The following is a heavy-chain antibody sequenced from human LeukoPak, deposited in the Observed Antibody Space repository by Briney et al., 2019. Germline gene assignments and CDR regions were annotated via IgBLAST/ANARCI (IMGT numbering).Heavy chain of an antibody. D-gene: IGHD6-19*01. CDR1: GISFSSNA. J-gene: IGHJ4*02. V-gene: IGHV3-30*04. CDR3: ARDKAGGWYATFDY. CDR2: ISYHGKNI. Sequence: GGSLRLSCAASGISFSSNAMHWVRQAPGKGLEWVALISYHGKNIQYADSVKGRFTIFRDNSKNTLFLQMNSLRAEDTAVYYCARDKAGGWYATFDYWGQGTLVTVSS.